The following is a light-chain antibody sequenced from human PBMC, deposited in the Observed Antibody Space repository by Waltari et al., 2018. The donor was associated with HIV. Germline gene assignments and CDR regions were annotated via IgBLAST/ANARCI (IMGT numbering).Light chain of an antibody. J-gene: IGKJ1*01. CDR1: QSLVQKS. V-gene: IGKV3-20*01. CDR3: QVYGGSPRWT. CDR2: ASS. Sequence: VLTQSPATPSVSPGANATLPRRASQSLVQKSLTWYQQRPGQAPRLVLFASSTRATGIPDRFRGSESGTEFTLTIRRLEPEDFAVYYCQVYGGSPRWTFGPGTRLELK.